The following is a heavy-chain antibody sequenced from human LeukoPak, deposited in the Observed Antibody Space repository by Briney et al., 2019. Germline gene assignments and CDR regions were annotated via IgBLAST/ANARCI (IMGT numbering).Heavy chain of an antibody. D-gene: IGHD2-8*01. CDR3: ARVSKDCTNGVCCDY. CDR1: GFTFSNYA. Sequence: GGSLRLSCAASGFTFSNYAMKWVRQAPGKGLEWVSSISSSSGYIYYADSVKGRFIISGDNAKNSLYLQMNSLRAEDTAVYYCARVSKDCTNGVCCDYWGQGTLVTVSS. J-gene: IGHJ4*02. V-gene: IGHV3-21*01. CDR2: ISSSSGYI.